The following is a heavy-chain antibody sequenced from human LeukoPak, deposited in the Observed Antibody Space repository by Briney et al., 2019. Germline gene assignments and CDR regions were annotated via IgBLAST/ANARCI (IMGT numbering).Heavy chain of an antibody. CDR2: INPNSGGT. CDR3: ARDHLLWFGELLFQFDY. CDR1: GYTFTGYY. D-gene: IGHD3-10*01. V-gene: IGHV1-2*02. Sequence: ASVKLSCKASGYTFTGYYMHWVRQAPGQGLEWMGWINPNSGGTNYAQKLQGRVTMTRDTSISTAYMELSRRRSDDTAVYYCARDHLLWFGELLFQFDYWGQGTLVTVSS. J-gene: IGHJ4*02.